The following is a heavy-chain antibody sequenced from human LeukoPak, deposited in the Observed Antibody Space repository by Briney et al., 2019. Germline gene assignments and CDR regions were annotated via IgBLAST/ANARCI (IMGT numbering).Heavy chain of an antibody. V-gene: IGHV1-8*01. J-gene: IGHJ6*03. D-gene: IGHD2-2*01. Sequence: ASVKVSCKASGYTFTSYDINWVRHATGQGLELMGWMNPNSGNTGYAQKFQGRVTMTRNTSISTAYMELSSLRSEDTAVYYCARAGVGVVVPAAAYYYYYYMDVWGKGTTVTVSS. CDR3: ARAGVGVVVPAAAYYYYYYMDV. CDR1: GYTFTSYD. CDR2: MNPNSGNT.